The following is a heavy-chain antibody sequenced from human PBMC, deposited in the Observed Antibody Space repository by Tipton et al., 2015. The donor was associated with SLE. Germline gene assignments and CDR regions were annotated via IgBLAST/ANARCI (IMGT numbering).Heavy chain of an antibody. CDR1: GGSISSHY. D-gene: IGHD2-15*01. Sequence: LRLSCTVSGGSISSHYWSWIRQPPGKGLEWIGYIDYSGSVNYNPSLESRVTISVDTSKNQFSLKLSSVTAADTAVYYCARVTDSVRCSGASCFSGAFDIWGQGTMVTVSS. CDR3: ARVTDSVRCSGASCFSGAFDI. CDR2: IDYSGSV. V-gene: IGHV4-59*11. J-gene: IGHJ3*02.